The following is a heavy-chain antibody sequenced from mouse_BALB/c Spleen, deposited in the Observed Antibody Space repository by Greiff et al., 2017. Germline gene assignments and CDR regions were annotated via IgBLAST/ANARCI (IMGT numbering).Heavy chain of an antibody. CDR1: GFTFSSFG. V-gene: IGHV5-17*02. J-gene: IGHJ2*01. CDR3: ARSGGTGTLDY. D-gene: IGHD4-1*01. Sequence: EVQLVESGGGLVQPGGSRKLSCAASGFTFSSFGMHWVRQAPEKGLEWVAYISSGSSTIYYADTVKGRFTISRDTPKNTLFLQMTKLRSEDTAMFYCARSGGTGTLDYWGQGTTLTVSS. CDR2: ISSGSSTI.